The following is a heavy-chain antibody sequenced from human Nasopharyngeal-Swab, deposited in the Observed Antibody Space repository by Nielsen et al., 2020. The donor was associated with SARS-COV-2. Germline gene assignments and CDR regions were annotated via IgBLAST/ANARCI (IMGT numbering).Heavy chain of an antibody. Sequence: GESLKISCAASGFTFSSYGMHWVRQAPGKGLEWVAVIRYDGSNTYYADSVKCRFTISRDNSKNTLYLQMNSLRAENTPVYYCARKGIVGATTGLDYWGQGTLVTVSS. CDR2: IRYDGSNT. CDR1: GFTFSSYG. V-gene: IGHV3-33*01. D-gene: IGHD1-26*01. J-gene: IGHJ4*02. CDR3: ARKGIVGATTGLDY.